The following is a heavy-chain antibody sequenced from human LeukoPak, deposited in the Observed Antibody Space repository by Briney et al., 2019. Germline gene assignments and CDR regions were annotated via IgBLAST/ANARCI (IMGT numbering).Heavy chain of an antibody. CDR1: GGSISSYY. V-gene: IGHV4-59*01. J-gene: IGHJ4*02. D-gene: IGHD3-22*01. Sequence: SETLSLTCTVSGGSISSYYWSWIRQPPGKGLEWIGYIYYSGSTNYNPSLKSRVTISVDTSKNQFSLKLSSVTAADTAVYYCAREGSGYSYIAFDYWGQGTLVTVSS. CDR3: AREGSGYSYIAFDY. CDR2: IYYSGST.